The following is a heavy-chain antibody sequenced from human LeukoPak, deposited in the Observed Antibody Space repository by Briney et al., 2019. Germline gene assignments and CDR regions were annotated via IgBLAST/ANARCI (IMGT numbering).Heavy chain of an antibody. CDR1: GFTFTRYW. CDR2: VKQDGSQA. Sequence: GSLRLSCATSGFTFTRYWMAWIRQSPGKGLEWVANVKQDGSQAYYLESVEGRFTISRDNAKTSLYLHMNNLRAEDAAVSYCSNGIYDSLYWGQGTLVTVSS. J-gene: IGHJ4*02. V-gene: IGHV3-7*01. D-gene: IGHD1-26*01. CDR3: SNGIYDSLY.